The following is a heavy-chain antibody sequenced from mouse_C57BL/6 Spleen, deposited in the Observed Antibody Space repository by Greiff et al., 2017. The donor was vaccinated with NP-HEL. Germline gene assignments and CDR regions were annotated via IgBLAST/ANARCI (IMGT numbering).Heavy chain of an antibody. Sequence: VQLQQSGAELVKPGASVKMSCKASGYTFTSYWITWVKQRPGQGLEWIGDIYPGSGSTNYNEKFKSKATLTVDTSSSTAYMQLSSLTSEDSAVYYCARSRSGTLYYFDYWGQGTTLTVSS. D-gene: IGHD4-1*01. CDR1: GYTFTSYW. J-gene: IGHJ2*01. V-gene: IGHV1-55*01. CDR3: ARSRSGTLYYFDY. CDR2: IYPGSGST.